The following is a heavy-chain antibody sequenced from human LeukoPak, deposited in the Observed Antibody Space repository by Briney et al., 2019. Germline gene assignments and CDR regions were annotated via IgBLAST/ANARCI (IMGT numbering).Heavy chain of an antibody. CDR3: AREGAAPIDY. CDR2: IIPIFGTA. D-gene: IGHD6-6*01. CDR1: GGTFRIYA. J-gene: IGHJ4*02. V-gene: IGHV1-69*05. Sequence: SVKVSCQASGGTFRIYAISRVRQAPGHGLEWMGGIIPIFGTANYAQKFQGRVTITTDESTSTAYMELSSLRSEDTAVYYCAREGAAPIDYWGQGTLVTVSS.